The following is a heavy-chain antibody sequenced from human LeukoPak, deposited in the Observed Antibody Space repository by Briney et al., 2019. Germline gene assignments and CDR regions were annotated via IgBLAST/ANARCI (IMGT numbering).Heavy chain of an antibody. V-gene: IGHV1-2*02. D-gene: IGHD2-21*02. J-gene: IGHJ4*02. CDR2: INPNSAAT. Sequence: ASVTVSCKASGYTFTDYYMHWVRQAPGQGLEWMGWINPNSAATNYAQKFQGRVAMTRVTSISTAYMELSILRSDDTAVYYCARDRSADCSLDYWGQGTLVTVSS. CDR3: ARDRSADCSLDY. CDR1: GYTFTDYY.